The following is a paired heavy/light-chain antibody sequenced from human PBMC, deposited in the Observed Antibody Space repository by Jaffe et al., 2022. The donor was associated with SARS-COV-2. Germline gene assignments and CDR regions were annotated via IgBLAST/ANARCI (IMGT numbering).Heavy chain of an antibody. CDR3: ARDVGDYYQAP. D-gene: IGHD4-17*01. CDR2: INVGNGNT. V-gene: IGHV1-3*01. CDR1: GYTFTSYA. J-gene: IGHJ5*02. Sequence: QVQLVQSGAEVKKPGASVKVSCKAAGYTFTSYAMHWLRRAPGQRLEWMGWINVGNGNTKYSQKFQDRVTITRDTSASTAYMELSSLTSEDTAVYYCARDVGDYYQAPWGQGTLVTVSS.
Light chain of an antibody. Sequence: EIVLTQSPGTLSLSPGERATLSCRASQSVSTTYLAWYQQKPGQTPRVLIYGASSRATGIPDRFSGSGSGTDFTLTISRLEPEDFAVYYCQHYGSTRELTFGGGTKVEIK. CDR3: QHYGSTRELT. J-gene: IGKJ4*01. V-gene: IGKV3-20*01. CDR1: QSVSTTY. CDR2: GAS.